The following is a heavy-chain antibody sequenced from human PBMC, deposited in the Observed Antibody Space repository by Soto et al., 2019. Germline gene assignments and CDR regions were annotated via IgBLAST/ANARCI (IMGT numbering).Heavy chain of an antibody. CDR1: GFTFRSYA. CDR3: AKDHPSQLYGMDV. CDR2: ISGSGGST. D-gene: IGHD2-2*01. Sequence: PGGSLRLSYAASGFTFRSYAISWVRQAPGKGLEWVSAISGSGGSTYYADSVKGRFTISGDNSKNTLYLQMNSLRAEDTAVYYCAKDHPSQLYGMDVWGQGTTVTVS. V-gene: IGHV3-23*01. J-gene: IGHJ6*02.